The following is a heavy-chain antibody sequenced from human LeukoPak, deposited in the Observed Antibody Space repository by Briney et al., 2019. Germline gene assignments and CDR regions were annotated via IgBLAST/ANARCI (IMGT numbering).Heavy chain of an antibody. Sequence: GASVKVSCKASGYTFTSYAMHWVRQAPGQRLEWMGWINAGNGNTKYSQKFQGRVTITRDTSASTAYMELSSLRSEDTAVYYCARDGYDSSGYYHYHIDYWGQGTLVTVSS. CDR2: INAGNGNT. D-gene: IGHD3-22*01. V-gene: IGHV1-3*01. CDR3: ARDGYDSSGYYHYHIDY. CDR1: GYTFTSYA. J-gene: IGHJ4*02.